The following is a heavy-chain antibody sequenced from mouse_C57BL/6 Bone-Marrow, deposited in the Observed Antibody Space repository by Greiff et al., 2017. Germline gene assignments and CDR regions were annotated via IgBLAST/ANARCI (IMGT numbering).Heavy chain of an antibody. CDR3: ARMDDGSFDY. J-gene: IGHJ2*01. D-gene: IGHD2-3*01. V-gene: IGHV2-2*01. Sequence: VKLVESGPGLVQPSQSLSITCTVSGFSLTSYGVHWVRQSPGKGLEWLGVIWSGGSTDYNAAFISRLSISKDNSKSQVFFKMNSLQADDTAIYYCARMDDGSFDYWGQGTTLTVSS. CDR1: GFSLTSYG. CDR2: IWSGGST.